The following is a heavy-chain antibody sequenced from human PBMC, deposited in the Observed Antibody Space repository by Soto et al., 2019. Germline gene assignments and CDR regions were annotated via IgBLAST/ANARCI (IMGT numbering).Heavy chain of an antibody. CDR3: ASGYRNSPYYFDY. CDR2: ISSSSSYI. V-gene: IGHV3-21*04. CDR1: GFTFSSYS. J-gene: IGHJ4*02. D-gene: IGHD6-6*01. Sequence: PAGSLRLSCAASGFTFSSYSMNWVRQAPGKGLEWVSSISSSSSYIYYADSVKGRFTISRDNAKNSLYLQMNSLRAEDTAVYYCASGYRNSPYYFDYWGQGTLVTVSS.